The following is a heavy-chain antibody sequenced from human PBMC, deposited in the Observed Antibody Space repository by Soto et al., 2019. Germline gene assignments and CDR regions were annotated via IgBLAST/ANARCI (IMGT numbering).Heavy chain of an antibody. J-gene: IGHJ5*02. CDR2: ISYDGSNK. D-gene: IGHD3-10*01. CDR3: AREGSRSYNWFDP. Sequence: GGSLRLSCAASGFTFSSYAMHWVRQAPGKGLEWVAVISYDGSNKYYADSVKGRFTISRDNSKNTLYLQMNSLRAEDTAVYYCAREGSRSYNWFDPWGQGTLVTVSS. V-gene: IGHV3-30-3*01. CDR1: GFTFSSYA.